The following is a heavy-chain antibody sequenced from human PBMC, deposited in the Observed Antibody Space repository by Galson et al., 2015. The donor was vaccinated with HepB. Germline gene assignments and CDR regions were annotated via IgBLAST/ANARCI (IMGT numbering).Heavy chain of an antibody. D-gene: IGHD5-18*01. CDR3: ARTTDVDTKYFDY. CDR2: INPNSGGT. Sequence: SVKVSCKASGYTFTGYYMHWVRQAPGQGLEWMGRINPNSGGTNYAQKFQGRVTMTRDTSISTAYMELSRLRSDDTAVYYCARTTDVDTKYFDYWGQGTLVTVSS. CDR1: GYTFTGYY. V-gene: IGHV1-2*06. J-gene: IGHJ4*02.